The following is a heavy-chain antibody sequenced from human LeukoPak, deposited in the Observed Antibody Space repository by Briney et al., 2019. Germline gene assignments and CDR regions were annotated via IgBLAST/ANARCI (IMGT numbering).Heavy chain of an antibody. V-gene: IGHV1-69*05. CDR3: ARGKEVTMIPRSAFDI. CDR1: GGTFSSYA. Sequence: SVKVSYKASGGTFSSYAISWVRQAPGQGLEWLGGIIPIFGTANYAQKFQGRVTITTDESTSTAYMELSSLRSEDTAVYYRARGKEVTMIPRSAFDIWGQGTMVTVSS. CDR2: IIPIFGTA. D-gene: IGHD3-22*01. J-gene: IGHJ3*02.